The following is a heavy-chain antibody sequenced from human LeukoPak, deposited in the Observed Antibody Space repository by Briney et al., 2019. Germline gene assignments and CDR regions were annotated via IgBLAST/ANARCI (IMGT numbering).Heavy chain of an antibody. Sequence: GASVKVSCKASGYTFTSYDINWVRQATGQGLEWMGWMNPNSGNTGYAQKFQGRVTMTRNTSISTACMELSSLRSEDTAVCYCARETAAMASDYWGQGTLVTVSS. J-gene: IGHJ4*02. V-gene: IGHV1-8*01. CDR1: GYTFTSYD. CDR3: ARETAAMASDY. D-gene: IGHD2-21*02. CDR2: MNPNSGNT.